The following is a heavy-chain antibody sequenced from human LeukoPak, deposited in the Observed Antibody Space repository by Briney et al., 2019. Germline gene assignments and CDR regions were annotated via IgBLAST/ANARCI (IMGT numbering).Heavy chain of an antibody. V-gene: IGHV3-21*01. CDR3: ARGGTTLDY. J-gene: IGHJ4*02. CDR2: ISSSSSYI. Sequence: GGSLRLSCAASGFTFSGYYMNWVRQAPGKGLEWVSSISSSSSYIYYADSVKGRFTISRDNAKNSLYLQMNSLRAEDTAVYYCARGGTTLDYWGQGTLVTVSS. CDR1: GFTFSGYY. D-gene: IGHD2/OR15-2a*01.